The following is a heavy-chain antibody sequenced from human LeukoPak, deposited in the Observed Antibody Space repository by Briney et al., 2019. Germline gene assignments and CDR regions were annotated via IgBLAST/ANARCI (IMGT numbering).Heavy chain of an antibody. Sequence: ASVKVSCKASGYTFTSYGISWVRQAPGQGLEWMGWIRAYNGNTNYAQKLQGRVTMTTDTSTSTAYMELRSLRSDDTAVYYCARSGGSYYIARRRLDYWGQGTLVTVSS. J-gene: IGHJ4*02. CDR2: IRAYNGNT. V-gene: IGHV1-18*01. CDR1: GYTFTSYG. D-gene: IGHD1-26*01. CDR3: ARSGGSYYIARRRLDY.